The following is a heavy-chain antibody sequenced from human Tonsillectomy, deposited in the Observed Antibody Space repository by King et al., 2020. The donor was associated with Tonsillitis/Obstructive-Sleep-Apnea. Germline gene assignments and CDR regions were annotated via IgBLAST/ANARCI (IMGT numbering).Heavy chain of an antibody. CDR2: ISAYNDKT. J-gene: IGHJ6*03. D-gene: IGHD4-17*01. V-gene: IGHV1-18*01. Sequence: QLVQSGGEAKKPGASVKVSCKSSGYTFSSHGISWVRQAPGQGLEWMGWISAYNDKTSYAQKFQGRVTMTKDTSTSTAYMELRSLRSDDTAGYYCAKDSQDYGDSLFRHYCYYMDVWGKGTTVTVSS. CDR1: GYTFSSHG. CDR3: AKDSQDYGDSLFRHYCYYMDV.